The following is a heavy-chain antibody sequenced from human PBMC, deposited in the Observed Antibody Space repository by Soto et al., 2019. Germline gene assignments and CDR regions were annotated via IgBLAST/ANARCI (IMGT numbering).Heavy chain of an antibody. V-gene: IGHV3-7*01. CDR2: IKEDGSAK. CDR3: AREDFYRFGY. CDR1: GFTFTSYW. Sequence: EVQLVESGGGLVQPGGSLRVSCAASGFTFTSYWMSWVRQAPGKGLEWVANIKEDGSAKYYLDSVKGRFTISRDNAKNSLSLQMNSLRADDTAVYYCAREDFYRFGYWGQGNLVTVSS. J-gene: IGHJ4*02.